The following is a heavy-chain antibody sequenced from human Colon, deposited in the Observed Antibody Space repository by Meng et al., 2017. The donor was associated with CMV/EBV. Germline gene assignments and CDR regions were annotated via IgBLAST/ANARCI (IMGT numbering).Heavy chain of an antibody. CDR1: GFTFSDYY. V-gene: IGHV3-23*01. CDR2: INGVGDTT. D-gene: IGHD2-21*01. J-gene: IGHJ4*02. Sequence: GESLKISCAASGFTFSDYYMSWIRQAPGKGLEWVSGINGVGDTTYYADSVKGRFTISRDNSKNTLYLRMIDLRAEDTAMYYCAKDRAYCGSFSCSPNYFDGWGQGNLVTVSS. CDR3: AKDRAYCGSFSCSPNYFDG.